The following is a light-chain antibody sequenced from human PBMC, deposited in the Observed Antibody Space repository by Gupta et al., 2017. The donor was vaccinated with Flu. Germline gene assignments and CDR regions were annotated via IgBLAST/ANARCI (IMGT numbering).Light chain of an antibody. J-gene: IGLJ1*01. CDR2: EVT. CDR3: SSFTTANTYV. Sequence: QSALTQPASVSGSPGQSITIPCSGTSRDIGAYNVVSWYQQHPGSAPKLLISEVTNRPSAISNRFSGAKSGTTASLTISPLQPDDEAFYYCSSFTTANTYVFGDGIKVTV. CDR1: SRDIGAYNV. V-gene: IGLV2-14*03.